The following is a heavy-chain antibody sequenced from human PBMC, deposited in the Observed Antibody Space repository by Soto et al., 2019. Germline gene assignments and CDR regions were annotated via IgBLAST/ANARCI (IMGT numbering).Heavy chain of an antibody. V-gene: IGHV4-59*01. CDR2: IYYSGST. CDR3: AKYYYTSESPMKWFDP. CDR1: GGSINSYY. D-gene: IGHD3-10*01. J-gene: IGHJ5*02. Sequence: SETLSLTCTVSGGSINSYYWSWIRQPPGKGLEWIGYIYYSGSTNYNPSLKSRVTISIDTSKNQFSLKLSSVTAADTAVYYCAKYYYTSESPMKWFDPWGQGTLVTVSS.